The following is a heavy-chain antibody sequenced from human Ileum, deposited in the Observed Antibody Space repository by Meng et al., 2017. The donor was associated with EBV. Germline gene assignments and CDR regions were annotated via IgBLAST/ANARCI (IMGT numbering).Heavy chain of an antibody. D-gene: IGHD4-17*01. CDR1: GGSISTVNFY. V-gene: IGHV4-39*07. CDR2: IYYRGNT. J-gene: IGHJ4*02. CDR3: ASAYDYGDYEAFAY. Sequence: LQEPGPGLVKPSETLSLTCTVSGGSISTVNFYWGWIRQSPGKALECIGTIYYRGNTFYNPSLKSRLTISIDTSKNEFSLTLRSVTAADTALYYCASAYDYGDYEAFAYWGPGSLVTVSS.